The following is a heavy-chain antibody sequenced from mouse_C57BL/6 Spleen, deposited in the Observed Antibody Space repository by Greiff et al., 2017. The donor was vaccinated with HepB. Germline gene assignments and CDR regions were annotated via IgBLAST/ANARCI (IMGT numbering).Heavy chain of an antibody. D-gene: IGHD1-1*01. CDR2: IYPRSGNT. Sequence: QVQLQQSGAELARPGASVKLSCKASGYTFTSYGISWVKQRTGQGLEWIGEIYPRSGNTYYNEKFKGKATLTADKSSSTAYMELRSLTSEDSAVYFCARSSIYYYGSSGYFDVWGTGTTVTVSS. J-gene: IGHJ1*03. CDR3: ARSSIYYYGSSGYFDV. CDR1: GYTFTSYG. V-gene: IGHV1-81*01.